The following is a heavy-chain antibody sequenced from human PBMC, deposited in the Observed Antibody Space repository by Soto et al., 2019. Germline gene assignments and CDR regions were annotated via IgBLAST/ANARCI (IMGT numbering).Heavy chain of an antibody. CDR3: ARFRQWLPFDY. J-gene: IGHJ4*02. D-gene: IGHD6-19*01. CDR2: INHSGNT. Sequence: SETLSLTCTVYGETFSGYDWSWIRQPPGKGLEWVGEINHSGNTNYNPSLKSRVTISVDTSKNQFSLELSSVTAADTAVYYCARFRQWLPFDYWGQGTLVTVSS. V-gene: IGHV4-34*01. CDR1: GETFSGYD.